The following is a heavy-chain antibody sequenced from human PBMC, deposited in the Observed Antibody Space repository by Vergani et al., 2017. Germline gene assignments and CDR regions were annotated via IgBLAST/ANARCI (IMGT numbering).Heavy chain of an antibody. CDR3: ARDCGWLRLSNWFDP. CDR1: GYTFTGYF. V-gene: IGHV1-2*02. D-gene: IGHD5-12*01. CDR2: INPNSGGA. Sequence: QVQLVQSGAEVKKPGASVKVSCKASGYTFTGYFIQRVRQDPGQGLEWKGWINPNSGGANYAQKFQGRVTMTRDTSISTAYMELRSLIIDDTAVYYCARDCGWLRLSNWFDPWGQGTLVTVSS. J-gene: IGHJ5*02.